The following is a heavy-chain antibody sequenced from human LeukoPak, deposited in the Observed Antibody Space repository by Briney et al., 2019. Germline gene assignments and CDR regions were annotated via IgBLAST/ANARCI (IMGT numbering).Heavy chain of an antibody. D-gene: IGHD4-23*01. CDR1: GGSISSYY. Sequence: SETLSLTCTVSGGSISSYYWSWIRQPPGKGLEWIGYIYYSGSTNYNPSLKSRVTISVDTSKNQFSLKLSSVTAADTAVYYCARSPVVNLYYFDYWGQGTLVTVSS. V-gene: IGHV4-59*01. CDR2: IYYSGST. CDR3: ARSPVVNLYYFDY. J-gene: IGHJ4*02.